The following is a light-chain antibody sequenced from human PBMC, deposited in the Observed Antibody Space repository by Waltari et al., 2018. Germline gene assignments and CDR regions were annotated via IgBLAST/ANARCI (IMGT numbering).Light chain of an antibody. CDR2: GPG. Sequence: SSDLTQDPSVSVALGQTVRITCKGDTLRRYYASWYQQRPGQAPVLVLYGPGNRPSGIPDRFSGSTSGNTASLTITGAQAEDEADYYCHSRETFSTRLFGGGTRLTV. V-gene: IGLV3-19*01. CDR3: HSRETFSTRL. CDR1: TLRRYY. J-gene: IGLJ2*01.